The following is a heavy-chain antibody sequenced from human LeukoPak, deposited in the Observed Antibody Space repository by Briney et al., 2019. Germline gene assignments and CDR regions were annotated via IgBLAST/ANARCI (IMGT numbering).Heavy chain of an antibody. CDR3: ARDPAVGYYYYYYGMDV. D-gene: IGHD2-15*01. CDR1: GGTFSSYA. Sequence: GASVKVSCKASGGTFSSYAISWVRQAPGQGLEWMGWISAYNGNTNYAQKLQGRVTMTTDTSTSTAYMELRSLRSDDTAVYYCARDPAVGYYYYYYGMDVWGQGTTVTVSS. V-gene: IGHV1-18*01. CDR2: ISAYNGNT. J-gene: IGHJ6*02.